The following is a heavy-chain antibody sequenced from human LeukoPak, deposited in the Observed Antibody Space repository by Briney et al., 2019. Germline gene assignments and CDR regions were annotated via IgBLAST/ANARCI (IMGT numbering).Heavy chain of an antibody. Sequence: PSETLSLTCAVYGGSFSGYYWSWIRQPPGKGLEWIGEINHSGSTNYNPSLKSRVTISVDTSKNQFSLKLSSVTAADTAVYYCARHPYYDSSGYYPGWGRGTLVTVSS. CDR1: GGSFSGYY. CDR3: ARHPYYDSSGYYPG. CDR2: INHSGST. V-gene: IGHV4-34*01. D-gene: IGHD3-22*01. J-gene: IGHJ4*02.